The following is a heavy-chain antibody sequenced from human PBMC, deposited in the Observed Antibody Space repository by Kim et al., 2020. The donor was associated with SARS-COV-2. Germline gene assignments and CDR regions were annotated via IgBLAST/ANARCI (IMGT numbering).Heavy chain of an antibody. CDR3: AKDLSTRYCSDY. CDR1: GFTFRSNA. V-gene: IGHV3-30*18. CDR2: ISYDAIVK. Sequence: GGSLRLSCAASGFTFRSNAMHWVRQAPGKGLEWVAFISYDAIVKYYADSVRGRFTISRDNSKNTVYLQMNSLTTEDTAVYYCAKDLSTRYCSDYWGQGNLVTVSS. J-gene: IGHJ4*02. D-gene: IGHD3-9*01.